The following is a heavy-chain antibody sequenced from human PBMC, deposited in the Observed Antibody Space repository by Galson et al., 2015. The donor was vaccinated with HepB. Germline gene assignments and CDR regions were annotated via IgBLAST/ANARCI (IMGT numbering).Heavy chain of an antibody. CDR1: GGSISSYY. CDR3: ARHIDYDHWYFDL. CDR2: IYYSGST. J-gene: IGHJ2*01. Sequence: SETLSLTCTVSGGSISSYYWSWIRQPPGKGLEWIGYIYYSGSTNYNPSLKSRVTISVDTSRNQFSLKLSSVTAADTAVYYCARHIDYDHWYFDLWGRGTLVTVSS. V-gene: IGHV4-59*08. D-gene: IGHD3-16*01.